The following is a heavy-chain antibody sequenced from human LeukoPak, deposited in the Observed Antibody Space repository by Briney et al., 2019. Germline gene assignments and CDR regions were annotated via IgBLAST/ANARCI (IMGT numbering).Heavy chain of an antibody. CDR1: GFTFSSYW. CDR3: AIYCSGGSCFRN. V-gene: IGHV3-7*05. Sequence: PGRSLRLSCAASGFTFSSYWMSWVRQTPGKGLEWVANINQDGSEKYYVDSVKGRFTISRDNAKNSLYLQMNSLRAEDTAVYYCAIYCSGGSCFRNWGQGTLVTVSS. D-gene: IGHD2-15*01. CDR2: INQDGSEK. J-gene: IGHJ4*02.